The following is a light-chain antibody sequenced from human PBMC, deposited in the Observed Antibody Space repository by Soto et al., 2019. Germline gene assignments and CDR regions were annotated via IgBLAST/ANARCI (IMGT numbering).Light chain of an antibody. J-gene: IGLJ3*02. CDR3: SAWDESLNGHV. Sequence: QSVLTQPPSVSGTPGQSVTISCSGSSSNIGGQTVSWYQQLPGTAPNLLIYSGHQRPSGVPDRFSASKSGSSASLAISGLQSEDEGDYYCSAWDESLNGHVFGGGTKLTVL. CDR2: SGH. V-gene: IGLV1-44*01. CDR1: SSNIGGQT.